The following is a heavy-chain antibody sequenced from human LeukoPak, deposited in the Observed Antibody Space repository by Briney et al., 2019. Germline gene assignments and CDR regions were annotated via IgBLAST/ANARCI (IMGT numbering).Heavy chain of an antibody. CDR2: INHSGST. Sequence: SETLSLTCAVYGGSFSGHYWSWIRQPPGKGLEWIGEINHSGSTNYNPSLKSRVTISVDTSKNQFSLKLSSVTAADTAVYYCARDRHYDSSELFDYWGQGTLVTVSS. J-gene: IGHJ4*02. CDR1: GGSFSGHY. V-gene: IGHV4-34*01. CDR3: ARDRHYDSSELFDY. D-gene: IGHD3-22*01.